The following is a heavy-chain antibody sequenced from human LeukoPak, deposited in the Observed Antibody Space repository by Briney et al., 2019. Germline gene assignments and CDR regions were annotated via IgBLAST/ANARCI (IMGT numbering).Heavy chain of an antibody. CDR1: CGSISSYY. Sequence: SETLSLTCTISCGSISSYYWSWIRQPPGKGLEWIGYVDYRGNTNYNPSLKSRVTISIDTSKSLFSLKLNSVTAADTAVYYCARVEVGAANRQWYGMDVWGQGTTVTVSS. D-gene: IGHD2-15*01. CDR2: VDYRGNT. V-gene: IGHV4-59*01. CDR3: ARVEVGAANRQWYGMDV. J-gene: IGHJ6*02.